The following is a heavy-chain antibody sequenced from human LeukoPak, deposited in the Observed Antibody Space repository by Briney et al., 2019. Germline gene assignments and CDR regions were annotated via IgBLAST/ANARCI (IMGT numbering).Heavy chain of an antibody. CDR2: FYHSGST. CDR3: ARMGYSSSWSPLYNWFDP. J-gene: IGHJ5*02. V-gene: IGHV4-39*01. Sequence: SETLSLTCTVSGGSIRRSSYYWGWIRQPPGKGLEWIGSFYHSGSTYYNPSLKSRVTISVDTSKNQFSLKLSSVTAADTAVYYCARMGYSSSWSPLYNWFDPWGQGTLVTASS. D-gene: IGHD6-13*01. CDR1: GGSIRRSSYY.